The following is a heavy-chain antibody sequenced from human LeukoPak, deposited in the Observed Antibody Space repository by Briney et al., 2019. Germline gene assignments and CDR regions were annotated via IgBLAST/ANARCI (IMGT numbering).Heavy chain of an antibody. J-gene: IGHJ4*02. Sequence: GGSLRLSCAASGFAFSTYAMNWVRQAPEKGLQWVSTISTSGRDTYYADSVEGRFTISRDNSKNSLYLQMNSLRADDTAVYYCAKARGSSVYEQFDYWGQGTEVSV. V-gene: IGHV3-23*01. D-gene: IGHD5/OR15-5a*01. CDR2: ISTSGRDT. CDR1: GFAFSTYA. CDR3: AKARGSSVYEQFDY.